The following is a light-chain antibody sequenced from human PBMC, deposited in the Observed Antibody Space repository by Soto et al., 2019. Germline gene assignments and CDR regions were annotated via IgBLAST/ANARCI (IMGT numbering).Light chain of an antibody. Sequence: IQMTQSPSSLSASVGDRVTITCQASQDISNYLNWYQQKPGKAPDLLISDVSKLERGVASRFSGSGSGTEFTLTISSMQPDDLATYCCQQYHGFSRTFGQGTKVDIK. CDR1: QDISNY. V-gene: IGKV1-33*01. CDR3: QQYHGFSRT. CDR2: DVS. J-gene: IGKJ1*01.